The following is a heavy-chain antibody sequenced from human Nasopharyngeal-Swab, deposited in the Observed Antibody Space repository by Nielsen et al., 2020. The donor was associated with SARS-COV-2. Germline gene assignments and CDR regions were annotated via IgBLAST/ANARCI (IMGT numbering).Heavy chain of an antibody. D-gene: IGHD3-22*01. J-gene: IGHJ4*02. Sequence: WVRQAPGQGLEWMGWISAYNGNTNYAQKLQGRVTMTTDTSTSTAYMELRSLRFDDTAVYYCARDSNPDYYDSSGYKDYWGQGTLVTVSS. V-gene: IGHV1-18*01. CDR3: ARDSNPDYYDSSGYKDY. CDR2: ISAYNGNT.